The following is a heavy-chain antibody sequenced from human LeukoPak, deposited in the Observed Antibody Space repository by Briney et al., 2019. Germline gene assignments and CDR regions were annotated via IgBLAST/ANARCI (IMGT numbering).Heavy chain of an antibody. V-gene: IGHV3-23*01. Sequence: GGSLRLSCAASGFTMSHYGVSWVRQAPGKGLEWISGIRSAVETTHYADSVKGRFTISRDNSENTLYLQMNSLRAEDTAVYYCARALPGADAFDIWGHGTMVTVSS. CDR2: IRSAVETT. CDR3: ARALPGADAFDI. J-gene: IGHJ3*02. CDR1: GFTMSHYG.